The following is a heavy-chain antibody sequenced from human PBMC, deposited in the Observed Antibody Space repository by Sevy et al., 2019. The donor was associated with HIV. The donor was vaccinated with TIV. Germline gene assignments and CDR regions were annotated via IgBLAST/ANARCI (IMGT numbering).Heavy chain of an antibody. D-gene: IGHD2-8*02. J-gene: IGHJ6*02. CDR1: GDSINNGNHW. Sequence: SETLSLTCTVSGDSINNGNHWWSWVRQPAGKGLEWIGRIYRSGRSIMYNPSLERRVTISVDTSKNQFSLKVTSVIAADTAIYYRARDGIRRDYWHGLDVWGQGTTVTVSS. CDR3: ARDGIRRDYWHGLDV. CDR2: IYRSGRS. V-gene: IGHV4-61*02.